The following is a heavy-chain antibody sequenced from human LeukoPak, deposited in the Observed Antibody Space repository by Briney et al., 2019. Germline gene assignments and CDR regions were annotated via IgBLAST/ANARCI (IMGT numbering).Heavy chain of an antibody. CDR2: IYYTGST. J-gene: IGHJ5*02. CDR3: ARDLDSSSWYWNWFDP. D-gene: IGHD6-13*01. V-gene: IGHV4-59*12. Sequence: SETLSPTCTVSGGSISGYFWSWIRQPPGKGLEWIAYIYYTGSTNYNPSLKTRVTISLDTPKNQFSLKLSSVTAADTAVYYCARDLDSSSWYWNWFDPWGQGTLVTVSS. CDR1: GGSISGYF.